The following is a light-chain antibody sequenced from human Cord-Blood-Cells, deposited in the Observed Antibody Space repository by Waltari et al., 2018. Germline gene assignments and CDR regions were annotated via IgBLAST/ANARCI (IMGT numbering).Light chain of an antibody. V-gene: IGLV1-40*01. CDR1: SSNIGAGYD. Sequence: QSVLTQPPSVSGAPGQRVTISCTGSSSNIGAGYDVHWYQQRPGTAPKLLIYGNSKRPAGVPDRIAGSKPSTSASLAITGLQAEDEADYYCQSYDSRLSGSVFGGGTKLTVL. CDR2: GNS. CDR3: QSYDSRLSGSV. J-gene: IGLJ3*02.